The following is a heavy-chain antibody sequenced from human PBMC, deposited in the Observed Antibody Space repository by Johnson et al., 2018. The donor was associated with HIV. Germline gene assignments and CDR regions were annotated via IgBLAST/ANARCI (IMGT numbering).Heavy chain of an antibody. Sequence: QVQLVESGGGLVKPGGSLRLSCAASGFTFSDYYMSWIRQAPGKGLEWVSYISSSGSSRYYADSVKGRFTITRDNVKNSLYMQMNSLRVEDTAVYYCAKDPIKRQLVRDDAFDIWGQGTMVTVSS. D-gene: IGHD6-13*01. CDR1: GFTFSDYY. J-gene: IGHJ3*02. CDR3: AKDPIKRQLVRDDAFDI. CDR2: ISSSGSSR. V-gene: IGHV3-11*04.